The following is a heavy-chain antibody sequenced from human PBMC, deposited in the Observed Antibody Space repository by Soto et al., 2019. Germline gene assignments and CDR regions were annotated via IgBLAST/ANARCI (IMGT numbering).Heavy chain of an antibody. CDR2: ISYDGSNK. CDR3: ARDVARQWELLSAFY. V-gene: IGHV3-30-3*01. Sequence: GESLKISCAASGFTFSSYAMHWVRQAPGKGLEWVAVISYDGSNKYYADSVKGRFTIYRDNSKNTLYLQMNSLRAEDTAVYYCARDVARQWELLSAFYWGQGTLVTVSS. J-gene: IGHJ4*02. CDR1: GFTFSSYA. D-gene: IGHD1-26*01.